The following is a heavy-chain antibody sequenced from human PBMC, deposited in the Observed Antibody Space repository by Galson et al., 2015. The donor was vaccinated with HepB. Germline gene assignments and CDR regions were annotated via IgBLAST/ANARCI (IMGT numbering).Heavy chain of an antibody. CDR3: ATDSSASSGYSSA. D-gene: IGHD3-22*01. CDR1: GFTFSSYA. V-gene: IGHV3-23*01. CDR2: IRGSGGST. Sequence: SLRLSCAASGFTFSSYAMSWVCQAPGKGLEWVSAIRGSGGSTYYADSGKGRFTISRDNSKTTLYLHMNSLRVEHTAVYYCATDSSASSGYSSAWGQGTLVTVSS. J-gene: IGHJ5*02.